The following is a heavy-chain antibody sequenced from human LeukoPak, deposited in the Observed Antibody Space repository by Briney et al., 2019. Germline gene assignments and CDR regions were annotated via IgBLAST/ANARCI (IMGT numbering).Heavy chain of an antibody. CDR1: GGTFSSYV. Sequence: ASVKVSCKASGGTFSSYVISWVRQAPGQGLEWMGGIIPIFGTTNYAQKFQGRVTITADKSTSTAYMELSSLRSEDTAMYYCARRTTTTLGISYHYMDVWGKGTTVTVSS. J-gene: IGHJ6*03. D-gene: IGHD5-12*01. V-gene: IGHV1-69*06. CDR3: ARRTTTTLGISYHYMDV. CDR2: IIPIFGTT.